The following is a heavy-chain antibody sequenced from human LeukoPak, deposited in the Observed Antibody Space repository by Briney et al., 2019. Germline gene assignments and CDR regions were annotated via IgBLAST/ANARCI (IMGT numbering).Heavy chain of an antibody. CDR1: GYAFIVNY. D-gene: IGHD6-6*01. CDR2: INPQNGDT. Sequence: ASVKVSCKASGYAFIVNYIHWVRQAPGQGLEWMGWINPQNGDTEYGQRFQGRVTMTRDTSISTAYMEMTRLMSDDTAVYYCARGDRSSSILEDAFDLWGQGTMVTVSS. J-gene: IGHJ3*01. CDR3: ARGDRSSSILEDAFDL. V-gene: IGHV1-2*02.